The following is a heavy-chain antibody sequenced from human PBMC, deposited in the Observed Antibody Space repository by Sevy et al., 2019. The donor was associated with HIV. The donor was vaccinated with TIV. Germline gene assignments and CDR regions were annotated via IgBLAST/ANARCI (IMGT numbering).Heavy chain of an antibody. CDR1: GGTFSSYA. CDR3: ARAVVPAAHCYYYGMDV. Sequence: ASVKVSCKASGGTFSSYAISWVRQAPGQGLEWMGGIIPIFGTANYAQKFQGRVTITADESTSTAYMELSSLRSEDTAVYYCARAVVPAAHCYYYGMDVWGQGTTVTVSS. CDR2: IIPIFGTA. D-gene: IGHD2-2*01. V-gene: IGHV1-69*13. J-gene: IGHJ6*02.